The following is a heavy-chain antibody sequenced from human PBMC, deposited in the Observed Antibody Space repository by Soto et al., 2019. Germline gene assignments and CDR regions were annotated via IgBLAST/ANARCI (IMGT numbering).Heavy chain of an antibody. CDR3: ARVVDNSSGYYPMYDY. CDR1: GYTFTGYY. V-gene: IGHV1-2*04. Sequence: GASVKVSCKASGYTFTGYYMHWVRQAPGQGLEWMGWINPNSGGTNYAQKFQGWVTMTRDTSISTAYMELGRLRSDDTAVYYCARVVDNSSGYYPMYDYWGQGTLVTVSS. J-gene: IGHJ4*02. D-gene: IGHD3-22*01. CDR2: INPNSGGT.